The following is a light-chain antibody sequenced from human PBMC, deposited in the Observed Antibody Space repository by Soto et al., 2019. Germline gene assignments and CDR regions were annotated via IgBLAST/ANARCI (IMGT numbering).Light chain of an antibody. CDR2: TAS. J-gene: IGKJ5*01. Sequence: DIQVTQSPSSLSASVGDRVTITCRASQTIDTYLNWYQQKPGKAPKLLIYTASTLQSGVPSRFSGSXXGTXFTLTISSLQPEDFATYYCQQSYTTPDTFGQGTRLEIK. CDR3: QQSYTTPDT. V-gene: IGKV1-39*01. CDR1: QTIDTY.